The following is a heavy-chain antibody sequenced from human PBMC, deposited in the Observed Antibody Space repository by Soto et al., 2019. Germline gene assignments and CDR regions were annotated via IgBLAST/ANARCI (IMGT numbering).Heavy chain of an antibody. CDR2: ISYDGSNK. CDR1: GFTFSSYG. CDR3: AKDSNSARKRYYYYMDV. D-gene: IGHD1-1*01. Sequence: GGSLRLSCAASGFTFSSYGMHWVRQAPGKGLEWVAVISYDGSNKYYADSVKGRFTISRDNSKNTLYLQMNSLRAEDTAVYYCAKDSNSARKRYYYYMDVWGKGTTVTVSS. J-gene: IGHJ6*03. V-gene: IGHV3-30*18.